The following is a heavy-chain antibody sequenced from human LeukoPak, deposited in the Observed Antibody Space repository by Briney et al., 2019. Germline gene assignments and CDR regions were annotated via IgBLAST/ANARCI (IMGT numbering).Heavy chain of an antibody. CDR1: GGTFSSYA. Sequence: EASVKVSCKASGGTFSSYAISWVRQAPGQGLEWMGGIIPIFDTANYAQKFQGRVTITADESTSTAYMELSSLRSEDTAVYYCARDLGGGYSSGLGPFDPWGQGTLVTVSS. CDR3: ARDLGGGYSSGLGPFDP. V-gene: IGHV1-69*13. D-gene: IGHD6-19*01. CDR2: IIPIFDTA. J-gene: IGHJ5*02.